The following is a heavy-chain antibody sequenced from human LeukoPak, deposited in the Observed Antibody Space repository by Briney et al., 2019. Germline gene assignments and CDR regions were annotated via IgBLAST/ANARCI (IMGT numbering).Heavy chain of an antibody. Sequence: KPSETLSLTCTVSGGSISSSSYYWGWIRQPPGKGLEWIGSIYHSGSTYYNPSLKSRVTISVDTSKNQFSLKLSSVTAADTAVYYCARVHGAGYYYMDVWGKGTTVTVSS. J-gene: IGHJ6*03. CDR3: ARVHGAGYYYMDV. CDR2: IYHSGST. CDR1: GGSISSSSYY. V-gene: IGHV4-39*07. D-gene: IGHD3-10*01.